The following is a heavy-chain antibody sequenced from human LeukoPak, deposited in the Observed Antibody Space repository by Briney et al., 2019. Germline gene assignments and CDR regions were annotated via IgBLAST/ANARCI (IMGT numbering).Heavy chain of an antibody. CDR3: ARSPYCSSTSCYVGYYYYYYGMDV. CDR1: GGSISSYY. V-gene: IGHV4-59*01. Sequence: SETLSLTCTVSGGSISSYYWSWIRQPPGKGLEWIGYIYYSGSTTYNPSLKSRVTISVDTSKNQFSLKLSSVTAADTAVYYCARSPYCSSTSCYVGYYYYYYGMDVWGQGTTVTVSS. D-gene: IGHD2-2*01. CDR2: IYYSGST. J-gene: IGHJ6*02.